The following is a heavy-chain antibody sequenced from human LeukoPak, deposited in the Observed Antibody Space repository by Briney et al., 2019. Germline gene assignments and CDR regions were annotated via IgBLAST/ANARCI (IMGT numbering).Heavy chain of an antibody. J-gene: IGHJ3*02. Sequence: GGSLRLSCAASGFSFSVYWMHWVRQAPGKGPVWVSVIYSGGSTYYADSVKGRFTISRDNSKNTLYLQMNSLRAEDTAVYYCARYFDIWGQGTMVTVSS. CDR1: GFSFSVYW. V-gene: IGHV3-66*01. CDR3: ARYFDI. CDR2: IYSGGST.